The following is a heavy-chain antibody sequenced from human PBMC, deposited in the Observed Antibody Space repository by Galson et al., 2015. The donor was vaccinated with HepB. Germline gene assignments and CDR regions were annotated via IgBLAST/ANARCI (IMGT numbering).Heavy chain of an antibody. D-gene: IGHD2-2*01. CDR1: GFTFSSYA. CDR3: ARAEGRGPAAMTEPLPFDY. V-gene: IGHV3-30-3*01. J-gene: IGHJ4*02. CDR2: ISYDGSNK. Sequence: SLRLSCAASGFTFSSYAMHWVRQAPGKGLEWVAVISYDGSNKYYADSVKGRFTISRDNSKNTLYLQMNSLRAEDTAVYYCARAEGRGPAAMTEPLPFDYWGQGTLVTVSS.